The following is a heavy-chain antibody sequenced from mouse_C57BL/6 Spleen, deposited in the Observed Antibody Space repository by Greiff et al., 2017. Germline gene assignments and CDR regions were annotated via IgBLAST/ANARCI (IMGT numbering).Heavy chain of an antibody. CDR3: AKQGATVVGRWYFEG. Sequence: VQLQESGPGLVAPSQSLSITCTVSGFSLTSYGVAWVRQPPGKGMEWLGVIWGSGRKNYTSALISRLSISKNNSKSQVFLKRNSLQTDDTAMYNCAKQGATVVGRWYFEGWGTGTTVTVSS. CDR1: GFSLTSYG. V-gene: IGHV2-9*01. J-gene: IGHJ1*03. D-gene: IGHD1-1*01. CDR2: IWGSGRK.